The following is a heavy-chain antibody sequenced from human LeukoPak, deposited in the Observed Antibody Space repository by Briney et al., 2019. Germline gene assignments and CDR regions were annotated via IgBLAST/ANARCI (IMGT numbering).Heavy chain of an antibody. CDR2: IKSKTDGGTT. Sequence: GGSLRLSCAASGFTFSNAWMSWVRQAPGKGLEWVGRIKSKTDGGTTDYAAPVKGRFTISRDDSKNTLYLQMNSLKTEDTAVYYCTTETILQQWLVPWGQGTLVTVSS. CDR3: TTETILQQWLVP. D-gene: IGHD6-19*01. V-gene: IGHV3-15*01. CDR1: GFTFSNAW. J-gene: IGHJ4*02.